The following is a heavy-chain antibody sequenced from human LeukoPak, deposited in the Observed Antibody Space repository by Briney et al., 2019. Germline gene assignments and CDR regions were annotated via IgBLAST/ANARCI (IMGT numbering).Heavy chain of an antibody. CDR2: ISYTGSA. V-gene: IGHV4-59*11. Sequence: PAETLSLTCSVSGDSMSSHYWSWIRQPPGRELEWIGYISYTGSAKYNPSHSSRVTISVDTSNNHFSLNLFSVTAADTAVYYCARTYYYMDIWGKGPRSPSP. J-gene: IGHJ6*03. CDR3: ARTYYYMDI. CDR1: GDSMSSHY.